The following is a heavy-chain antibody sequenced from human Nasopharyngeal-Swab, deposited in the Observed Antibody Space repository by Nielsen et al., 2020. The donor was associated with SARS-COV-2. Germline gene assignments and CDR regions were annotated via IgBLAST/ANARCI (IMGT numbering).Heavy chain of an antibody. CDR3: ARGRGGSYFSYFEY. D-gene: IGHD1-26*01. CDR1: GFPFRSYA. J-gene: IGHJ4*02. V-gene: IGHV3-30-3*01. Sequence: GGSLRLSCAASGFPFRSYAMHWVRQAPGRGLEWVAVISYDGSNKDYADSVQGRFTISRDNSKNTLYLQMNSLRGEDTAVYYCARGRGGSYFSYFEYWGQGTLVTVSS. CDR2: ISYDGSNK.